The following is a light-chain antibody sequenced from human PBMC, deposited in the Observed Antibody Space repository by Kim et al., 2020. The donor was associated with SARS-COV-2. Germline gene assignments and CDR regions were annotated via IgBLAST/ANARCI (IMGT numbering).Light chain of an antibody. Sequence: ALGQTVRITCQGDSLRNYYATWYQQKPGQAPVLVIYGKNNRPSGIPDRFSGSSSGNTASLTITGAQAEDEADYYCYSRDSSGNHWVFGGGTKLTVL. CDR1: SLRNYY. J-gene: IGLJ3*02. CDR3: YSRDSSGNHWV. CDR2: GKN. V-gene: IGLV3-19*01.